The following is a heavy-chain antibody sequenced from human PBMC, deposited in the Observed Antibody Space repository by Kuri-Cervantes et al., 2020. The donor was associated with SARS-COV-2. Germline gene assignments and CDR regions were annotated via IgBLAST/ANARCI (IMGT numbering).Heavy chain of an antibody. CDR3: ARDGGSSWDFDY. D-gene: IGHD6-13*01. Sequence: SETLSLTCIVSGGSVSSGSHYWSWIRQPPGKGLEWIGYIYYSGSTKYNPSLKSRVTMSVDTSKNQFSLKLNSVTAADTAVYYCARDGGSSWDFDYWGQGTLVTVSS. CDR1: GGSVSSGSHY. V-gene: IGHV4-61*01. J-gene: IGHJ4*02. CDR2: IYYSGST.